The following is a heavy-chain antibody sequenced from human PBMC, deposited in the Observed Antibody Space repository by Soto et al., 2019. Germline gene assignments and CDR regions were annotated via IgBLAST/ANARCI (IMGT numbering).Heavy chain of an antibody. V-gene: IGHV4-34*01. CDR3: ARGLWSSSWYYFDY. Sequence: ETLSLTCAVYGGSFSGYYWSWIRQPPGKGLEWIGEINHSGSTNYNPSLKSRVTISVDTSKNQFSLKLSSVTAADTAVYYCARGLWSSSWYYFDYWGQGTLVTVSS. J-gene: IGHJ4*02. D-gene: IGHD6-13*01. CDR2: INHSGST. CDR1: GGSFSGYY.